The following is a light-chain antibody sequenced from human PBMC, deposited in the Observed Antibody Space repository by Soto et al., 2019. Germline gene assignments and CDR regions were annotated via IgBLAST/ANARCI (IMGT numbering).Light chain of an antibody. CDR2: AAS. Sequence: IQMTQSPSSLSASVGDRVIITCRAGQSISTYLNWYQQKPGEAPKLLIYAASSLQSGVPSRFSGRGSGTDFTLTISSLQPEDFATYYCQQSYSTRWTFGQGTKVEI. CDR3: QQSYSTRWT. J-gene: IGKJ1*01. V-gene: IGKV1-39*01. CDR1: QSISTY.